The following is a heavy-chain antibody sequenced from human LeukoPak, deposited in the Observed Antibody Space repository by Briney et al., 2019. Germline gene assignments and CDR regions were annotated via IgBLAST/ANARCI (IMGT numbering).Heavy chain of an antibody. Sequence: ASVKVSCKASGYTFTSYGISWVRQAPGQGLEWMGWISAYNGNTNYAQRLQGRVTMTTDTSTSTAYMELRSLRPDDTAVYYCARSNRNRIAAADWGQGTLVTVSS. V-gene: IGHV1-18*01. D-gene: IGHD6-13*01. CDR2: ISAYNGNT. CDR3: ARSNRNRIAAAD. J-gene: IGHJ4*02. CDR1: GYTFTSYG.